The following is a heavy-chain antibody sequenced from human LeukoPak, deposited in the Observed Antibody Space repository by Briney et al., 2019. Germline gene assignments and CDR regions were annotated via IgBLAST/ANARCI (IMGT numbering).Heavy chain of an antibody. D-gene: IGHD7-27*01. CDR1: VYSISNGYY. V-gene: IGHV4-38-2*01. Sequence: SETLSLTCAVSVYSISNGYYWGWIRQPPGKGLEWIGSIYHSGSTYYNPSLKSRVTISVDTSKNQFALKLSSVTAAYAAVYYCARHSPNWGINYWGQGTLVTVPS. CDR2: IYHSGST. J-gene: IGHJ4*02. CDR3: ARHSPNWGINY.